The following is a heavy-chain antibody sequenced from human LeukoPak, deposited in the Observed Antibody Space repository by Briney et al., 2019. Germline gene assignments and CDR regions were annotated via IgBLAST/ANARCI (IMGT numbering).Heavy chain of an antibody. Sequence: ASVKVSCKASAYTFTSFGISWVRQAPGQGLEWMGWINPNSGGTNYAQKFQGRVTMTRDTSISTAYMELSRLRSDDTAVYYCARLGSSSSDYWGQGTLVTVSS. D-gene: IGHD6-6*01. V-gene: IGHV1-2*02. CDR3: ARLGSSSSDY. J-gene: IGHJ4*02. CDR1: AYTFTSFG. CDR2: INPNSGGT.